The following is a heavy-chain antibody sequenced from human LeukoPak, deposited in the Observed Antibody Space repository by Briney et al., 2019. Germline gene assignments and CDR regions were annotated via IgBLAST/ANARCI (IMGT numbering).Heavy chain of an antibody. Sequence: GGSLRLSCAGSGFTFSSYAMTWVRQAPGKGLEWVSAISGSGGSTDYADSVKGRFTISRDNAKNTVYLQMNSLRAEDTAVYYCAKDRQYYYDSSGSKGYYFDYWGQGTLVTVSS. D-gene: IGHD3-22*01. V-gene: IGHV3-23*01. J-gene: IGHJ4*02. CDR3: AKDRQYYYDSSGSKGYYFDY. CDR1: GFTFSSYA. CDR2: ISGSGGST.